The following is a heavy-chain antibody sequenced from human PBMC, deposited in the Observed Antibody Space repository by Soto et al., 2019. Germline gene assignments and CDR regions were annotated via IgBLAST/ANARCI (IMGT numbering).Heavy chain of an antibody. Sequence: QVQLQQWGAGLLKPSETLSLTCAVYGGSFSGYYWSWIRQPPGKGLEWIGEINHSGSTNYNPSLKTRVTISVDTSKNQCSLKLSSVTAADTAVYYCASFPPQYSYGSDVIDYWGQGTLVTVSS. CDR1: GGSFSGYY. V-gene: IGHV4-34*01. D-gene: IGHD5-18*01. CDR2: INHSGST. J-gene: IGHJ4*02. CDR3: ASFPPQYSYGSDVIDY.